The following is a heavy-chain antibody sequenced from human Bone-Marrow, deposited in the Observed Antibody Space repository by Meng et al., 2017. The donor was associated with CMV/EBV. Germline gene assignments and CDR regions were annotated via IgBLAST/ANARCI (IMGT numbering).Heavy chain of an antibody. V-gene: IGHV4-39*07. Sequence: SETLSLTCTVSGGSISSSSYYWGWIRQPPGKGLEWIGSIYYSGSTYYNPSLKSRVTISVDTSKNQFSLKLSSVTAADTAVYYCARVRRATVVTPGCFDYWGQGTLVTVSS. D-gene: IGHD4-23*01. CDR2: IYYSGST. CDR1: GGSISSSSYY. CDR3: ARVRRATVVTPGCFDY. J-gene: IGHJ4*02.